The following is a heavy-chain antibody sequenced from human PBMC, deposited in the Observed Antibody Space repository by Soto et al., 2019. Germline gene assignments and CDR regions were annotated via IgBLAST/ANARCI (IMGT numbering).Heavy chain of an antibody. D-gene: IGHD6-19*01. Sequence: GGSLRLSCAASGFTFSSYSMNWVRQAPGKGLEWVSYISSSSSYIYYADSVKGRFTISRDNAKNSLYLQMNSLRAEDTAVYYCARDPGRYSSGWYYFDYWGQGTLVTVSS. V-gene: IGHV3-21*05. CDR3: ARDPGRYSSGWYYFDY. J-gene: IGHJ4*02. CDR2: ISSSSSYI. CDR1: GFTFSSYS.